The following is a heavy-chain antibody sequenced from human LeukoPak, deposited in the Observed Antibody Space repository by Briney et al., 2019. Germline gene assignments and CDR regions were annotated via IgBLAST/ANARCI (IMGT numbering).Heavy chain of an antibody. J-gene: IGHJ4*02. CDR1: GGSISSYY. CDR3: ARGPTRYYFDY. Sequence: SETLSLTCTVSGGSISSYYWSWIRQTPGKGLEWIGYVFYSGSTNYSPSLKSRVTISVDTSKNQFSLILSSLTAADTAVYYCARGPTRYYFDYWGQGTLVTVSS. CDR2: VFYSGST. V-gene: IGHV4-59*01.